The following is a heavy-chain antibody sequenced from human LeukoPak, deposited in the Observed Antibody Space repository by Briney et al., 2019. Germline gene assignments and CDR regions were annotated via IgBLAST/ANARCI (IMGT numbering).Heavy chain of an antibody. J-gene: IGHJ4*02. Sequence: PSETLSLTCTVSGGSISSGSYYWSWIRQPAGKGLEWIGYIYYSGSTNYNPSLKSRVTISVDTSKNQFSLKLSSVTAADTAVYYCARSYYGSGRYGPQFDSWGQGTLVTVSS. CDR2: IYYSGST. V-gene: IGHV4-61*10. D-gene: IGHD3-10*01. CDR3: ARSYYGSGRYGPQFDS. CDR1: GGSISSGSYY.